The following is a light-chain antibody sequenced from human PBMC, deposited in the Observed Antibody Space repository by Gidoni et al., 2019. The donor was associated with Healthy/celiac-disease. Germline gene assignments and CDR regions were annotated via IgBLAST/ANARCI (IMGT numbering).Light chain of an antibody. CDR1: TGAVTSGYY. J-gene: IGLJ3*02. Sequence: QTVVTQAPSLTVSPGGTVTLTCASSTGAVTSGYYPNWFQQKPGQAPRALIYSTSNKHPWTPARFSGSLLGGKAALTLSGVQPEDEAEYYCLLYYGGVWVFGGGTKLTVL. V-gene: IGLV7-43*01. CDR3: LLYYGGVWV. CDR2: STS.